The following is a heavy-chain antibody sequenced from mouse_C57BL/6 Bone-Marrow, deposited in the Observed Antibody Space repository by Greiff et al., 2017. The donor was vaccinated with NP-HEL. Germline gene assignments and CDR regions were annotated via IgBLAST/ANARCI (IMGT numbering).Heavy chain of an antibody. Sequence: VKLMESGPGLVQPSQSLSITCTVSGFSLTSYGVHWVRQSPGKGLEWLGVIWRGGSTDYNAAFMSRLSITKDNSKSQVFFKMNSLQADDTAIYYCAKPSTVVARNYAMDYWGQGTSVTVSS. CDR2: IWRGGST. CDR3: AKPSTVVARNYAMDY. D-gene: IGHD1-1*01. J-gene: IGHJ4*01. CDR1: GFSLTSYG. V-gene: IGHV2-5*01.